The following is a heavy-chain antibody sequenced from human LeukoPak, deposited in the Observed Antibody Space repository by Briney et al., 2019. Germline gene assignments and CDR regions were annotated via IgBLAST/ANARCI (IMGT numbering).Heavy chain of an antibody. CDR1: GFTFSRYG. CDR3: AKDMGYYYGSGSYPPENDY. D-gene: IGHD3-10*01. V-gene: IGHV3-30*18. CDR2: VSFEGSNK. Sequence: GRSLRLSCAASGFTFSRYGMHWVRQAPGKGLEWVAVVSFEGSNKYYADSVKGRFSISRDNSKNTLSLQMNSLRAEDTAVYYCAKDMGYYYGSGSYPPENDYWGQGTLVTVSS. J-gene: IGHJ4*02.